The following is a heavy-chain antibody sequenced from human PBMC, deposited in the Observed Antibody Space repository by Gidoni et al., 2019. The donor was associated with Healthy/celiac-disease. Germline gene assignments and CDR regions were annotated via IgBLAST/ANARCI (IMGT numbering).Heavy chain of an antibody. D-gene: IGHD3-22*01. V-gene: IGHV1-18*01. CDR3: ARGALWYYDSSGYPNFAYYYGMDV. J-gene: IGHJ6*02. CDR2: ISAYNGNT. CDR1: GYTFTSYG. Sequence: QVQLVQSGAEVKKPGASVKVSCKASGYTFTSYGIRWVRQAPGQGLEWMGWISAYNGNTNYAQKLQGRVTMTTDTSTSTAYMELRSLRSDDTAVYYCARGALWYYDSSGYPNFAYYYGMDVWGQGTTVTVSS.